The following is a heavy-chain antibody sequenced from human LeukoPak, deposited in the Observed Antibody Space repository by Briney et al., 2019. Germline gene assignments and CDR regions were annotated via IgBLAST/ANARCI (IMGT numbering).Heavy chain of an antibody. J-gene: IGHJ3*02. Sequence: GGSLRLSCAASGFTFSSYAMNWVRQAPGKGLEWVSLLTSGGSTYYADSVKGRFTISRDNSKDTLYLQMNSLRAEDTAVYYCAKKIGGVYAFDIRGQGTMVTVPS. CDR2: LTSGGST. CDR1: GFTFSSYA. CDR3: AKKIGGVYAFDI. V-gene: IGHV3-23*01. D-gene: IGHD3-16*01.